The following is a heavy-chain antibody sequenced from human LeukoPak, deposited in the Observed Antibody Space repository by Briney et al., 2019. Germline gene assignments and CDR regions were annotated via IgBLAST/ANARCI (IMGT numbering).Heavy chain of an antibody. V-gene: IGHV1-8*01. Sequence: ASVKVSCEASGYTFINYDINWVRQATGQGLEWMGWMNPNSGNTGYAQRFQGRVTMTRDTSINTAYMELSSLRSEDTAVYYCARGGTEGLWPDYWGQGTLVTVST. CDR2: MNPNSGNT. D-gene: IGHD2-21*01. CDR1: GYTFINYD. J-gene: IGHJ4*02. CDR3: ARGGTEGLWPDY.